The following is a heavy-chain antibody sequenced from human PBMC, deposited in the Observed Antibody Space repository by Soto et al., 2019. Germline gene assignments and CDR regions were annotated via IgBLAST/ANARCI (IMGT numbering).Heavy chain of an antibody. J-gene: IGHJ5*02. CDR2: IYYSGST. D-gene: IGHD6-13*01. CDR1: GGSISSGNYY. V-gene: IGHV4-31*03. CDR3: ARVFSDSSSFFDP. Sequence: SETLSLTCTVSGGSISSGNYYWSWIRQHPGKGLEWIGYIYYSGSTSYNPSLKSRVTISVDTSKNHFSLKLSSVTAADTAVYYCARVFSDSSSFFDPWGQGTLVTAPQ.